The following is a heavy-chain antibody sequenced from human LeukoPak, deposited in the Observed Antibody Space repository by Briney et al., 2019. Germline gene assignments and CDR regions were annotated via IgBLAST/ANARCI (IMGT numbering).Heavy chain of an antibody. Sequence: PGGSLRLSCAASGLTFSSYWMSWVRQAPGKGLEWVANINQDGSEKYYVDSVKRRFTISRDNAKNSLYLQMSSLRDEDTAVYYCASFGDYYDSSGYYGGYYFDYWGQGTLVTVSS. V-gene: IGHV3-7*01. CDR1: GLTFSSYW. D-gene: IGHD3-22*01. CDR2: INQDGSEK. CDR3: ASFGDYYDSSGYYGGYYFDY. J-gene: IGHJ4*02.